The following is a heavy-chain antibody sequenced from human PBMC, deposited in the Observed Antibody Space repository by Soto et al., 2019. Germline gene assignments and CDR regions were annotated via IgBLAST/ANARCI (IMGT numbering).Heavy chain of an antibody. CDR2: IIPIFGTA. CDR1: RVTFSSYA. V-gene: IGHV1-69*13. D-gene: IGHD3-22*01. J-gene: IGHJ4*02. CDR3: ARGSPPTYYYDSSGYALGY. Sequence: SAKVSCKAXRVTFSSYAISLLRQSTGQWLECMLGIIPIFGTANYAQKFQGRVTITADESTSTAYMELSSLRSEDTAVYYCARGSPPTYYYDSSGYALGYWGQGTLVTVSS.